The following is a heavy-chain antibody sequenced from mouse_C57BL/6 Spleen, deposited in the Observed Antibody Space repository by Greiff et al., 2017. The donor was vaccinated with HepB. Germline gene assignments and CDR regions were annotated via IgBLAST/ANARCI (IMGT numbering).Heavy chain of an antibody. CDR1: GFNIKDYY. V-gene: IGHV14-2*01. D-gene: IGHD6-1*01. CDR3: DYLRQLGNWYFEV. J-gene: IGHJ1*03. Sequence: EVQLQQSGAELVKPGASVKLSCTASGFNIKDYYMHWVKQRTEQGLEWIGRLDPEDGETKYAPKFQGKATITADTSSNTAYLQLSSLTSEDTAVCYWDYLRQLGNWYFEVWGTGTTVTVSA. CDR2: LDPEDGET.